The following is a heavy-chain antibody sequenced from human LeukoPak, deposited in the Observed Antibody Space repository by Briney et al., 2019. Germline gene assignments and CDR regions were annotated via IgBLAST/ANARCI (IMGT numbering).Heavy chain of an antibody. J-gene: IGHJ3*02. V-gene: IGHV1-24*01. CDR2: FDPEDGET. CDR1: GYTLTELS. Sequence: ASVKVSCKVSGYTLTELSMHWVRQAPGKGLEWMGGFDPEDGETNYAQKFKGRVTMTTDTSTSTAYMELRSLRSDDTAVYYCARLGANDAFDIWGQGTMVTVSS. D-gene: IGHD4/OR15-4a*01. CDR3: ARLGANDAFDI.